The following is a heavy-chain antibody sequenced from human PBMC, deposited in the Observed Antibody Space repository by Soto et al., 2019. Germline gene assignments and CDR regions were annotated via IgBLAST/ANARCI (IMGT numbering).Heavy chain of an antibody. D-gene: IGHD3-22*01. J-gene: IGHJ1*01. CDR3: ARGRGYYDSSGYRLDYFQY. CDR2: IYHSGTT. Sequence: TLSLTCAVSGGSISSGGYSWSWIRQPPGKGLEWIGYIYHSGTTFYNPSLKSRVTISVDRSKNQFSLKLSSVTAADTAVYYCARGRGYYDSSGYRLDYFQYWGQGTLVTVSS. V-gene: IGHV4-30-2*01. CDR1: GGSISSGGYS.